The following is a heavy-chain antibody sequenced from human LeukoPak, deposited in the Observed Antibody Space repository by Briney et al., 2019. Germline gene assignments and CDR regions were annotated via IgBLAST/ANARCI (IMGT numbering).Heavy chain of an antibody. CDR1: GYTFTSYA. CDR3: ARGIAVAGTAVNYFDY. J-gene: IGHJ4*02. V-gene: IGHV1-3*01. D-gene: IGHD6-19*01. CDR2: INAGSGNT. Sequence: ASVKVSCKASGYTFTSYAMHWVRQAPGQRLEWMGWINAGSGNTKYSQKFQGRVTITRDTSASTAYMELSSLRSEDTAVYYCARGIAVAGTAVNYFDYWGQGTLVTVSS.